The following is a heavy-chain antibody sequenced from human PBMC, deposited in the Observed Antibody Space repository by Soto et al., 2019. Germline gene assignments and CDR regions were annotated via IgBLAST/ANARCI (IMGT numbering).Heavy chain of an antibody. CDR1: GYTFTSYG. CDR2: ISAYNGNT. V-gene: IGHV1-18*01. Sequence: QVQLVQSGAEVKKPGASVKVSCKASGYTFTSYGISWVRQAPGQGLEWMGWISAYNGNTNYAQKLQGRDTMTTDTSTSTAYMELRSLRCDDTAVYYCARDRGSAYCSSTRCYGIDYWGQGTLVTVSS. J-gene: IGHJ4*02. CDR3: ARDRGSAYCSSTRCYGIDY. D-gene: IGHD2-2*01.